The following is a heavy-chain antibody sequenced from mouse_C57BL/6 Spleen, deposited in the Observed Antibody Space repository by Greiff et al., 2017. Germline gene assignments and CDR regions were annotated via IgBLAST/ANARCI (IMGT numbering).Heavy chain of an antibody. Sequence: VQLQQSGPGMVKPSQSLSLTCTVTGYSITSGYDWHWIRHFPGNKLEWMGYISYSGSTNYNPSLKSRISITHDTSKNHFFLKLNSVTTEDTATYYCAREGTLYGSFDDWGQGTTLTVSS. J-gene: IGHJ2*01. CDR3: AREGTLYGSFDD. D-gene: IGHD1-1*01. V-gene: IGHV3-1*01. CDR1: GYSITSGYD. CDR2: ISYSGST.